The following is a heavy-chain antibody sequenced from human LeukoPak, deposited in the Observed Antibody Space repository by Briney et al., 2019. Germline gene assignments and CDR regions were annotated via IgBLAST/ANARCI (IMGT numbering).Heavy chain of an antibody. D-gene: IGHD2-15*01. Sequence: GGSLRLSCAASGFTFSSYWMSWVRQAPGKGLEWVANIKQDGSEKYYVDSVKGRYTISRDNAKNSLYLQMNSLRAEDTAVYYCARRIPGLTPHIDYWGQGTLVTVSS. CDR1: GFTFSSYW. CDR3: ARRIPGLTPHIDY. CDR2: IKQDGSEK. J-gene: IGHJ4*02. V-gene: IGHV3-7*01.